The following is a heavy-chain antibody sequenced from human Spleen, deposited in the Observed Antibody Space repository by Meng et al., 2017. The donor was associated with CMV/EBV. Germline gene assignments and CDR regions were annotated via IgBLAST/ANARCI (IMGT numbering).Heavy chain of an antibody. CDR2: IYYSGRT. V-gene: IGHV4-39*01. CDR1: GGSISSSTYY. CDR3: ARHRVGP. J-gene: IGHJ5*02. D-gene: IGHD3-10*01. Sequence: SETLSLTCTVSGGSISSSTYYWGWIRQPPGKGLEWIASIYYSGRTYYNPSLKSRVTISVDTSKNQFSLKLSSVTAADTAVYHCARHRVGPWGQGTLVTVSS.